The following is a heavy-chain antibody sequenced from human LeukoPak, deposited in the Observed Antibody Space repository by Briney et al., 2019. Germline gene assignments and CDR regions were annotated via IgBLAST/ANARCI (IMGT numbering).Heavy chain of an antibody. Sequence: SETLSLTCTVSGGSIGSSSYYWGRIRQPPGKGLEWIGSIYYTGSTYYNPSLKSRLTISVDTSKNQFSLKLSSVTAADTAVYNCARLVWFGEFQQNWFDLRGQGTLVTVSS. V-gene: IGHV4-39*01. D-gene: IGHD3-10*01. CDR2: IYYTGST. J-gene: IGHJ5*02. CDR3: ARLVWFGEFQQNWFDL. CDR1: GGSIGSSSYY.